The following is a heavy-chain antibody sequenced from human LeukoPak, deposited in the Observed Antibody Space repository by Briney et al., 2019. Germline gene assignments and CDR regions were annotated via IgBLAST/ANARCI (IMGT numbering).Heavy chain of an antibody. CDR3: ARGRSMGSYYLPGH. J-gene: IGHJ4*02. V-gene: IGHV1-8*03. CDR1: GYTFTSYD. CDR2: MNPNSGNT. D-gene: IGHD1-26*01. Sequence: ASVKVSCKASGYTFTSYDINLVRQASGRGLEWMGWMNPNSGNTGYAQKFQGRVTITRNTSISTAYMELSSLRSEDTAVYYCARGRSMGSYYLPGHWGQGTLVTVSS.